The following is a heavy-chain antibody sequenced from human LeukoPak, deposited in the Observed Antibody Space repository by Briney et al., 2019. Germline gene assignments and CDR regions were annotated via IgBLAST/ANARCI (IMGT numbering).Heavy chain of an antibody. CDR2: IYHSGST. Sequence: TSETLSLTCAVSGGSISSSNWWSWVRQPPGKGLEWIGEIYHSGSTNYNPSLKSRVTISVDTSKNQFFLKLSSVTAADTAVYFCARGPYSYDSSGAFDIWGQGTMVTVSS. D-gene: IGHD3-22*01. CDR3: ARGPYSYDSSGAFDI. J-gene: IGHJ3*02. V-gene: IGHV4-4*02. CDR1: GGSISSSNW.